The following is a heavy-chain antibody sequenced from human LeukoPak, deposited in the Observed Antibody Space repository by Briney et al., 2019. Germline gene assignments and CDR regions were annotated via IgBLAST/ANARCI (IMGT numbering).Heavy chain of an antibody. CDR3: ARDFPGDDCSSTSCPLGY. J-gene: IGHJ4*02. D-gene: IGHD2-2*01. Sequence: PGRSLRLSCAASGFTFSSYAMHWVRQAPGKGLEWVAVISYDGSNKYYADSVKGRFTISRDNSKNTLYLQMNSLRAEDTAVYYCARDFPGDDCSSTSCPLGYWGQGTLVTVSS. V-gene: IGHV3-30-3*01. CDR1: GFTFSSYA. CDR2: ISYDGSNK.